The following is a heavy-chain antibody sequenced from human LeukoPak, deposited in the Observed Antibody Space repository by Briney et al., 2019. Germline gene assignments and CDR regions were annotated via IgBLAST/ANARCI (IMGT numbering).Heavy chain of an antibody. J-gene: IGHJ4*02. CDR1: GFTFSSYS. D-gene: IGHD4-17*01. CDR3: AKFDDYGDYVDY. Sequence: PGGSLRLSCAASGFTFSSYSMNWVRQAPGKGLEWVSAISGSGGSTYYADSVKGRFTISRDNSKNTLYLQMNSLRAEDTAVYYCAKFDDYGDYVDYWGQGTLVTVSS. CDR2: ISGSGGST. V-gene: IGHV3-23*01.